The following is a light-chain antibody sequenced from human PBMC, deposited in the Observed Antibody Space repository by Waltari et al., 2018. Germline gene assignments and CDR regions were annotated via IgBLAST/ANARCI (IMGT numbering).Light chain of an antibody. Sequence: DIQVTQSPSTLSASVGDGVTITCRASQVISPWLAWFQQKPGKAPKLLIYRVSALESGVPSRFSGSGSGTEFTLTISSLQTDDFATYYCHQYSVSSWAFGQGTRVEIK. V-gene: IGKV1-5*03. CDR3: HQYSVSSWA. CDR2: RVS. J-gene: IGKJ1*01. CDR1: QVISPW.